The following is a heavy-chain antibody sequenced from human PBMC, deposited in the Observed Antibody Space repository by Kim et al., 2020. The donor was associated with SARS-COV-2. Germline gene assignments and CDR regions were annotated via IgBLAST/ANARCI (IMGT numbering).Heavy chain of an antibody. Sequence: GNTNYTPSLKSRVTISVDKSKNQFSLKLSSVTAADTAVYYCARDNDWFDLWGQGTLVTVSS. D-gene: IGHD2-8*01. CDR3: ARDNDWFDL. CDR2: GNT. J-gene: IGHJ5*02. V-gene: IGHV4-4*02.